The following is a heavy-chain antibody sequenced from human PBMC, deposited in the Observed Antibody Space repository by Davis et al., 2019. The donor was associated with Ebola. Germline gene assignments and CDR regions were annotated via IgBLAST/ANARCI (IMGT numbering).Heavy chain of an antibody. CDR3: AKEQLHWGRVGRYYFDY. CDR1: GFTFSSYG. D-gene: IGHD5-24*01. CDR2: ISYDGSNK. J-gene: IGHJ4*02. Sequence: GESLKISCAASGFTFSSYGMHWVRQAPGKGLEWVAVISYDGSNKYYADSVKGRFTISRDNSKNTLYLQMNSLRAEDTAVYYCAKEQLHWGRVGRYYFDYWGQGTLVTVSS. V-gene: IGHV3-30*18.